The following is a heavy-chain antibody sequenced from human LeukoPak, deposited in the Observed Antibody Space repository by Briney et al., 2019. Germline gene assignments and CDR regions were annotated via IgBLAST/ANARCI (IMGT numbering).Heavy chain of an antibody. CDR1: GCTFSSYE. CDR3: ARGPDSSSWYFYYYYMDV. Sequence: GGSLRLSCAASGCTFSSYEMNWVRQAPGKGLEWVSYISSSGSTIYYADSVKGRFTISRDNAKNSLYLQMNSLRAEDTAVYYCARGPDSSSWYFYYYYMDVWGKGTTVTVSS. D-gene: IGHD6-13*01. V-gene: IGHV3-48*03. CDR2: ISSSGSTI. J-gene: IGHJ6*03.